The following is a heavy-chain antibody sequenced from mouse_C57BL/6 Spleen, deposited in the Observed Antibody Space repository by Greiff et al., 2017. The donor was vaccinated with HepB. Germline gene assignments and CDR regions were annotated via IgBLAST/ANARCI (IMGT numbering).Heavy chain of an antibody. J-gene: IGHJ1*03. CDR1: GYSFTGYY. CDR3: ARGPLLRYRYFDV. V-gene: IGHV1-43*01. CDR2: INPSTGGT. Sequence: VQLQQSGPELVKPGASVKISCKASGYSFTGYYMHWVKQSSEKSLEWIGEINPSTGGTSYNQKFKGKATLTVDKSSRTAYMQLKSLTSEDSAVYYCARGPLLRYRYFDVWGTGTTVTVSS. D-gene: IGHD1-1*01.